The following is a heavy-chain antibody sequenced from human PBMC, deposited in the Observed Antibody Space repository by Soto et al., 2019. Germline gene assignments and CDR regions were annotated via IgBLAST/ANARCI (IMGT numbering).Heavy chain of an antibody. CDR3: AADKPPASKQHEFDP. CDR1: GFTFNSSA. J-gene: IGHJ5*02. CDR2: IVVGSGNT. D-gene: IGHD6-13*01. Sequence: SLKVSCKASGFTFNSSAVQWVRQARGQRLEWIGWIVVGSGNTNYAQKFQERVTITRDMSTSTAYMELSSLRSEDTAVYYCAADKPPASKQHEFDPWGQGTLVNVSS. V-gene: IGHV1-58*01.